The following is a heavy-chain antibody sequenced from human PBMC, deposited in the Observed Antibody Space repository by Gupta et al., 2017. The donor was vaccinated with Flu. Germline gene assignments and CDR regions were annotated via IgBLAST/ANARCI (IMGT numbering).Heavy chain of an antibody. V-gene: IGHV4-31*02. Sequence: SWIRQHPEKGLEWIGYIYYSGRTSYNPSLKGRLSMSVDPSKNQFSLKLTSVTAADTAVYFCARGPDYGDYYYYYGMDVWGQGTTVTVSS. CDR2: IYYSGRT. D-gene: IGHD4-17*01. CDR3: ARGPDYGDYYYYYGMDV. J-gene: IGHJ6*02.